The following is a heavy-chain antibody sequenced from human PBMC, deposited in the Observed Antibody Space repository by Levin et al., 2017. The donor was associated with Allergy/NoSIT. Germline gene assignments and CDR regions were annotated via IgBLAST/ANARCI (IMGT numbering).Heavy chain of an antibody. CDR2: IYHRSKWYN. V-gene: IGHV6-1*01. Sequence: QTLSLTCAISGDSVSSNSAAWNWIRQSPSRGLEWLGRIYHRSKWYNDYAVSVKSRITINPDTSKNQFSLQLNSVTPEDTAVYYCARDSAVHSSPWYFVLRSREPFDIWGQGTVVTVSS. CDR1: GDSVSSNSAA. J-gene: IGHJ3*02. CDR3: ARDSAVHSSPWYFVLRSREPFDI. D-gene: IGHD6-19*01.